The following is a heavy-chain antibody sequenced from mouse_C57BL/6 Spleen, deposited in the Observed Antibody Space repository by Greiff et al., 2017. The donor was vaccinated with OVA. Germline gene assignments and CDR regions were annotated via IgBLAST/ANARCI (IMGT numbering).Heavy chain of an antibody. CDR1: GYTFTDYE. V-gene: IGHV1-15*01. Sequence: QVQLQQSGAELVRPGASVTLSCKASGYTFTDYEMHWVKQTPVHGLEWIGAIDPETGGTAYNQKFKGKAILTADKSSSTAYMELRSLTSEDSAVYYCTRSYGNYGFAYWGQGTLVTVSA. J-gene: IGHJ3*01. D-gene: IGHD2-1*01. CDR3: TRSYGNYGFAY. CDR2: IDPETGGT.